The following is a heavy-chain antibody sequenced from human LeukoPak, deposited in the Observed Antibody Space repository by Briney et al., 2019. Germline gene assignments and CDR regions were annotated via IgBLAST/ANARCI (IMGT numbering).Heavy chain of an antibody. V-gene: IGHV3-74*01. Sequence: GGSLRLSCAASGLAFSAYKMHWARQAPRKGLVWVSRISTDGYTTDYADFVQGRFTASRDNTRNTWSLEMNSLRAEDTAVYYCVVGGSPGYWGQGTLVTDSS. J-gene: IGHJ4*02. D-gene: IGHD2-15*01. CDR2: ISTDGYTT. CDR3: VVGGSPGY. CDR1: GLAFSAYK.